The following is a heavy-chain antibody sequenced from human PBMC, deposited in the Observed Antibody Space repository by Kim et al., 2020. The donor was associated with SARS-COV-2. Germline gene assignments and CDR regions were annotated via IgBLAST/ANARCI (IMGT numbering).Heavy chain of an antibody. CDR1: GGSFSGYY. CDR2: INHSGST. D-gene: IGHD6-19*01. CDR3: ARKGYSSGWYNDY. J-gene: IGHJ4*02. Sequence: SETLSLTCAVYGGSFSGYYWSGIRQPPGKGLEWIGEINHSGSTNYTPSLKSRVTISVDTSKNQFSLKLSSVTAADTAVYYCARKGYSSGWYNDYWGQGTLGTVSS. V-gene: IGHV4-34*01.